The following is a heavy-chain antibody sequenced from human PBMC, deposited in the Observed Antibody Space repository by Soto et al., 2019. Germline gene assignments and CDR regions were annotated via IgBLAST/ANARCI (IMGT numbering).Heavy chain of an antibody. CDR3: AYDYVWGSYRRGPDYYYGMDV. J-gene: IGHJ6*02. Sequence: SETLSLTCTVSGSSISSSSYYWGWIRQPPGKGLEWIGSIYYSGSTYYNPSLKSRVTISVDTSKNQFSLKLSSVTAADTAVYYCAYDYVWGSYRRGPDYYYGMDVWGQGTTVTVSS. CDR2: IYYSGST. D-gene: IGHD3-16*02. CDR1: GSSISSSSYY. V-gene: IGHV4-39*01.